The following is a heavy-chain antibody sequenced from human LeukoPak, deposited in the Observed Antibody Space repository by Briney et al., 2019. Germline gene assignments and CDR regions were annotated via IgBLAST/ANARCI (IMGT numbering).Heavy chain of an antibody. J-gene: IGHJ6*02. Sequence: PSETLSLTCAVYGGSFSGYYWSWIRQPPGQGLEWIGEINHSGSTNYNPSLKSRVTISVDTSKNQFSLKLSSVTAADTAVYYCARGSYCSGGSCYALLWYYGMDVWGQGTTVTVSS. CDR3: ARGSYCSGGSCYALLWYYGMDV. D-gene: IGHD2-15*01. CDR1: GGSFSGYY. CDR2: INHSGST. V-gene: IGHV4-34*01.